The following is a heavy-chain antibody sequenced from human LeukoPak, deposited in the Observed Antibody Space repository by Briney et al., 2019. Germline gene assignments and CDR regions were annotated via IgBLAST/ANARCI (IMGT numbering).Heavy chain of an antibody. D-gene: IGHD2-2*01. J-gene: IGHJ4*02. CDR2: ISGSGSNT. V-gene: IGHV3-23*01. CDR1: GFNFSSHA. Sequence: GGSLRLSCAASGFNFSSHAMNWVRQTPGKGLEWVSGISGSGSNTDYADSVKGRLTISRDNSKNTLYLQMNSLRAEDTAVYYCAKRGNGERHCSGSNCHYYFDYWGQGTLVTVSS. CDR3: AKRGNGERHCSGSNCHYYFDY.